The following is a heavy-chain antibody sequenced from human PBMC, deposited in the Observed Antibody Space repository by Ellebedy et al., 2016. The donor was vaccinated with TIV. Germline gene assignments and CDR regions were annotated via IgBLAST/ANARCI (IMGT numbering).Heavy chain of an antibody. Sequence: ASVKVSCXASGYTFTGYYMHWVRQAPGQGLEWMGWINPNSGGANYAQKFQGRVTMTRDTSISTAYMELSRLRSDDTAVFYCAREYSSSSGRVFDSWGQGTLVTVSS. CDR3: AREYSSSSGRVFDS. D-gene: IGHD6-6*01. J-gene: IGHJ4*02. CDR1: GYTFTGYY. CDR2: INPNSGGA. V-gene: IGHV1-2*02.